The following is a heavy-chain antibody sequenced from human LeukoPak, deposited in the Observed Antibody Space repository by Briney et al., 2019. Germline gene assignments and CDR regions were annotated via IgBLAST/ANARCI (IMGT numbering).Heavy chain of an antibody. V-gene: IGHV4-39*07. CDR1: GGSISSSSYY. D-gene: IGHD1-1*01. Sequence: SETLSLTCTVSGGSISSSSYYWGWIRQPPGKGLEWIGSIYYSGSTYYNPSLKSRVTISVDTPKNQFSLKLSSVTAADTAVYYCARGPQRRWFDPWGQGTLVTVSS. CDR3: ARGPQRRWFDP. CDR2: IYYSGST. J-gene: IGHJ5*02.